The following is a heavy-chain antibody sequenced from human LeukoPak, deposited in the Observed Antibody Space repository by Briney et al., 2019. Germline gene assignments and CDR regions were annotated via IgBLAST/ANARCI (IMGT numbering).Heavy chain of an antibody. CDR3: AHRTYYYDSSGYYYPSYFDY. CDR2: IYWDDDK. V-gene: IGHV2-5*02. J-gene: IGHJ4*02. CDR1: GFSLSTSGVG. Sequence: SGPTLVNPTQTLTLTCTFSGFSLSTSGVGVGWIRLPPGKALEWLALIYWDDDKRYSPSLKSRLTITKDTSKNQVVLTMTNMDPVDTATYYCAHRTYYYDSSGYYYPSYFDYWGQGTLVTVSS. D-gene: IGHD3-22*01.